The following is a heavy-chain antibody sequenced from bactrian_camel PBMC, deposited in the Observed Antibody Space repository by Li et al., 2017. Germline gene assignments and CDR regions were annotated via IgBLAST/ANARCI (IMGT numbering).Heavy chain of an antibody. CDR2: LNSDGTT. V-gene: IGHV3S63*01. J-gene: IGHJ4*01. Sequence: HVQLVESGGGSVQAGETLRLSCTGPGFTFDDSDMGWFRQAPGNECELVSTLNSDGTTYYVDSVKGRFTISRDNAKNTLYLQMNSLTSEDSALYYCVADMVVTGGRNDYWGQGTQVTVS. CDR3: VADMVVTGGRNDY. D-gene: IGHD2*01. CDR1: GFTFDDSD.